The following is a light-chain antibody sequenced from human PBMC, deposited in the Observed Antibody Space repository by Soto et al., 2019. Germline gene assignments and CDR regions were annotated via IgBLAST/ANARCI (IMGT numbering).Light chain of an antibody. V-gene: IGLV4-69*01. J-gene: IGLJ3*02. Sequence: QSVLTQSASASASLGSSVKLTCTLSSGHSSYAIAWHQQQPEKGPRYLMKLNSDGSHSKGDGIPDRFSGSSSGAERYLTISSLQSEDEADYYCQTWGTGFWVFGGGTKVTV. CDR3: QTWGTGFWV. CDR1: SGHSSYA. CDR2: LNSDGSH.